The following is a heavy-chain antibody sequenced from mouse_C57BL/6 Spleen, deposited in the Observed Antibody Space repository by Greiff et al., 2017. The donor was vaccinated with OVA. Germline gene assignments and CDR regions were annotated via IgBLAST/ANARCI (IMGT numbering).Heavy chain of an antibody. CDR1: GYTFTSYW. CDR2: IDPSDSYT. CDR3: ANYYGSSFYWYFDV. Sequence: QVQLQHPGAELVKPGASVKLSCKASGYTFTSYWMQWVKQRPGQGLEWIGEIDPSDSYTNYNQKFKGKATLTVDTSSSTAYMQLSSLTSEDSAVYYCANYYGSSFYWYFDVWGTGTTVTVSS. V-gene: IGHV1-50*01. D-gene: IGHD1-1*01. J-gene: IGHJ1*03.